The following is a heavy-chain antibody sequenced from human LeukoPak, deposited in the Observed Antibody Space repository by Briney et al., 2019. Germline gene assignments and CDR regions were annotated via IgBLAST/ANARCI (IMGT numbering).Heavy chain of an antibody. J-gene: IGHJ4*02. CDR2: AYHSGST. CDR1: GYSINNGYF. V-gene: IGHV4-38-2*02. CDR3: ARVNSGSYFFDY. Sequence: SETLSLTCTVSGYSINNGYFWGWIRQPPGKELEWIGNAYHSGSTYYNPSLKSRVTISVDTSKNQFSLKLSSVTAAETAVYFCARVNSGSYFFDYWGQGTLVTMSS. D-gene: IGHD1-26*01.